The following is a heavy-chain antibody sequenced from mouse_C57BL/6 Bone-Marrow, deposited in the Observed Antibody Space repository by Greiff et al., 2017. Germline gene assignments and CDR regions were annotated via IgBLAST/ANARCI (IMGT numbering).Heavy chain of an antibody. CDR1: GFSFNTYA. Sequence: EVNVVESGGGLVQPKGSLKLSCAASGFSFNTYAMNWVRQAPGKGLEWVARIRSKSNNYATYYADSVKDRFTISRDDSESMLYLQMNNLKTEDTAMYYCVRQDYGSSWHYAMDYWGQGTSVTVSS. D-gene: IGHD1-1*01. J-gene: IGHJ4*01. V-gene: IGHV10-1*01. CDR3: VRQDYGSSWHYAMDY. CDR2: IRSKSNNYAT.